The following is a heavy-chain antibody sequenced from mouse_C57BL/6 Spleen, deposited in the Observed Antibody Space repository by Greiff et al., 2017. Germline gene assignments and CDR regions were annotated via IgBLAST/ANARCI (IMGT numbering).Heavy chain of an antibody. V-gene: IGHV1-80*01. CDR1: GYAFSRYW. CDR3: ARYYGSSYWYFDV. CDR2: IYPGDGDT. Sequence: VKLMESGAELVKPGASVKISCKASGYAFSRYWMNWVKQRPGKGLEWIGQIYPGDGDTNYNGKFKGKATLTADKSSSTAYMQLSSLTSEDSAVYFCARYYGSSYWYFDVWGTGTTVTVSS. D-gene: IGHD1-1*01. J-gene: IGHJ1*03.